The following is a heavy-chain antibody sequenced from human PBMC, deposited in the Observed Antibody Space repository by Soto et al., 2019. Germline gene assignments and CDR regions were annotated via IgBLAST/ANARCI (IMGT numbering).Heavy chain of an antibody. J-gene: IGHJ4*02. CDR1: GFTFSSYA. D-gene: IGHD3-22*01. CDR3: ARDRSYYDSSGSYSPPY. Sequence: GGSLRLSCAASGFTFSSYAMNWVRQARGKGLEWVSAISGSAATTHFADSVKGRFTISRDNSKNTLYLQMNSLRAEDTAVYYCARDRSYYDSSGSYSPPYWGQGTLVTVSS. V-gene: IGHV3-23*01. CDR2: ISGSAATT.